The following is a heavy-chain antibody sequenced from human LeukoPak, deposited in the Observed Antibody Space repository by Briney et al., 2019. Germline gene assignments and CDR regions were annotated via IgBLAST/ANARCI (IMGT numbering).Heavy chain of an antibody. D-gene: IGHD2-15*01. CDR2: INPNSGAT. Sequence: ASVKVSCKASGYNFTDYYIHWVRQAPGQGLEWMGCINPNSGATYYSQKFQGRVTMTRDTSISTAFMDLSRLTSDDTAVYYYGRAGSYYYFYMDVWGKGTTVTVSS. V-gene: IGHV1-2*02. J-gene: IGHJ6*03. CDR3: GRAGSYYYFYMDV. CDR1: GYNFTDYY.